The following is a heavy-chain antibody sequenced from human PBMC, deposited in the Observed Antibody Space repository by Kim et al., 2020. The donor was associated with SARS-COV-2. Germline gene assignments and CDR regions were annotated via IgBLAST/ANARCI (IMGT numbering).Heavy chain of an antibody. CDR1: GGSISSGGYY. CDR2: IYYSGST. J-gene: IGHJ6*02. Sequence: SETLSLTCTVSGGSISSGGYYWSWIRQHPGKGLEWIGYIYYSGSTYYNPSLKSRVTISVDTSKNQFSLKLSSVTAADTAVYYCARAGGDIVVVPAARGGYYYYGMDVWGQGTTVTVPS. V-gene: IGHV4-31*03. D-gene: IGHD2-2*01. CDR3: ARAGGDIVVVPAARGGYYYYGMDV.